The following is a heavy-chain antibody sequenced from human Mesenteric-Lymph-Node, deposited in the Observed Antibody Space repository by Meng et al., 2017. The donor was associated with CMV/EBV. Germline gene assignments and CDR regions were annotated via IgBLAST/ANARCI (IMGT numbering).Heavy chain of an antibody. CDR1: GFTFSIYA. J-gene: IGHJ6*02. V-gene: IGHV3-23*01. Sequence: GGSLRLSCAASGFTFSIYAMSWVRQAPGKGLEWVSTISGSPGSTYYADSVKGRFTISRDNSKNTLYLQMNRLRAEDTAVYYCAKSLPIYYYYDMDVWGQGTTVTVSS. CDR3: AKSLPIYYYYDMDV. CDR2: ISGSPGST.